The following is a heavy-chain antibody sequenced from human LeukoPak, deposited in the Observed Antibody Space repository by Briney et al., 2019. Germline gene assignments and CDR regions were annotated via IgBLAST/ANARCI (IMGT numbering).Heavy chain of an antibody. Sequence: SETLSLTCTVSGGSISSYYWSWIRQPAGKGLEWIGRIYTSGSTNYNPSLKSRVTMSVDTSKNQFSLKLSSVTAADTAVYYCASCRPRYSSNHYYYYMDVWGKGTTVTVSS. CDR2: IYTSGST. CDR1: GGSISSYY. V-gene: IGHV4-4*07. J-gene: IGHJ6*03. D-gene: IGHD6-13*01. CDR3: ASCRPRYSSNHYYYYMDV.